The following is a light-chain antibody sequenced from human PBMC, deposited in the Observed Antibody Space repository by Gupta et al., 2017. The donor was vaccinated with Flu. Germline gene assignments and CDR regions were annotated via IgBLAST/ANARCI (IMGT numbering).Light chain of an antibody. J-gene: IGKJ3*01. CDR1: QSVSSSS. CDR3: HHSGSSMLT. Sequence: IVFTQSPGTLSLSPAERATLSCRASQSVSSSSLAWYQQKLGQAPRLLIYAASSGATGIPDRFSGRGSGTDFTLTISRLEPEDFAVYYCHHSGSSMLTFGPGTKVDIK. CDR2: AAS. V-gene: IGKV3-20*01.